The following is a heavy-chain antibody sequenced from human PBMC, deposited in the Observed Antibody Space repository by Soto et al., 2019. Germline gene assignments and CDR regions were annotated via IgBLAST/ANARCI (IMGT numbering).Heavy chain of an antibody. Sequence: GASVKVSCKASGYTFTGYYMHWVRQAPGQGLEWMGWINPNSGGTNYAQKFQGWVTMTRDTSISTAYMELSRLRSDDTAVYYCARDLGLRGGSYYYYYGMDVWGQGTTVTVSS. CDR1: GYTFTGYY. CDR2: INPNSGGT. J-gene: IGHJ6*02. D-gene: IGHD1-26*01. CDR3: ARDLGLRGGSYYYYYGMDV. V-gene: IGHV1-2*04.